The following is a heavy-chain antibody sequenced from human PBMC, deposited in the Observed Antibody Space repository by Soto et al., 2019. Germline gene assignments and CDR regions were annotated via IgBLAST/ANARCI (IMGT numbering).Heavy chain of an antibody. CDR3: ARVGHITNYGMAV. J-gene: IGHJ6*02. D-gene: IGHD1-26*01. CDR2: IIPFFGTS. CDR1: GGTFSSYP. Sequence: QVQLVRSGAEVKKPGSSVKVSCEASGGTFSSYPINWVRQAPGQGLEWMGGIIPFFGTSNYAQKFQGRVTITADDSTSTAYMELRSLRSEATAAYYCARVGHITNYGMAVWGQGTTVTVSS. V-gene: IGHV1-69*01.